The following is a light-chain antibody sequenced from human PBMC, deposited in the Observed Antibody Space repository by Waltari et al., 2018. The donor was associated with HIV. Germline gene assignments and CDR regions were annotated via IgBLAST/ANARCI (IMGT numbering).Light chain of an antibody. J-gene: IGKJ4*01. CDR1: QSIDNY. Sequence: DIQMTQSPSSLSASVGDSVPITCRASQSIDNYLSWYQQKQPEAPKLLIYAASSLQRGVSSRFSGSGSGTDFILTIDNLRPEDFATYYCQQSYSVPLTFGGGTKVEI. CDR2: AAS. CDR3: QQSYSVPLT. V-gene: IGKV1-39*01.